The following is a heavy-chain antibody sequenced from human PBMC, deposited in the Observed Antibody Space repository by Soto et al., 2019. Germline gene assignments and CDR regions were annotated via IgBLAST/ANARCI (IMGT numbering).Heavy chain of an antibody. CDR2: IIPIFGTI. Sequence: QAQLVQSGAEVKEPGSSVKLSCKASVEFFSNYGISWVRQAPGQGLEWMGGIIPIFGTISNAEKFQGRVTITADESTNTVYMELRNLRSADTALYFWARVFPDGWVEPGVVRGYLDTWGRGTLVTVSS. D-gene: IGHD3-10*01. J-gene: IGHJ4*02. CDR1: VEFFSNYG. V-gene: IGHV1-69*01. CDR3: ARVFPDGWVEPGVVRGYLDT.